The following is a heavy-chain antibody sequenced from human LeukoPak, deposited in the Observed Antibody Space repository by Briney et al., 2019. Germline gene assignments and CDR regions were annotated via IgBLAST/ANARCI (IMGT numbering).Heavy chain of an antibody. CDR1: GFIFSSYA. J-gene: IGHJ4*02. CDR3: ARGLGYSYGYGIDY. Sequence: GGSLRLSCAASGFIFSSYAMHWVRQAPGKGPEWVAIIWYDGSNKYYAESVEGRFTISRDNSKNTLYLQMNSLRAEDTAVYSCARGLGYSYGYGIDYWGQGTLVIACS. CDR2: IWYDGSNK. D-gene: IGHD5-18*01. V-gene: IGHV3-33*01.